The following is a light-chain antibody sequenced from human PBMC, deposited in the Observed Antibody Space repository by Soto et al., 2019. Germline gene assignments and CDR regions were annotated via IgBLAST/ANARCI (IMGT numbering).Light chain of an antibody. CDR3: SSFAGNNNLV. V-gene: IGLV2-8*01. CDR1: SSDVGGYNY. J-gene: IGLJ2*01. CDR2: XXX. Sequence: QSVLTQPPSASGSPGQSVTISCTGTSSDVGGYNYVSWYQQHPGKAPKLMIXXXXXXXXXXXXXXXXXKSGNTASLTVSGXXXXXXXXYYCSSFAGNNNLVFGGGTKLTVL.